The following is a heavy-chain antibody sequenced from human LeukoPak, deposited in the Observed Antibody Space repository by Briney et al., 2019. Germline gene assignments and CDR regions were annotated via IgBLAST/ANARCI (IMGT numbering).Heavy chain of an antibody. V-gene: IGHV1-18*01. J-gene: IGHJ1*01. Sequence: ASVKVSCKASGCTFTSYGISWVRQAPGQGLEWMGWISAYNGNTNYAQKLQGRVTMTTDTSTSTAYMELRSLRSDDTAVYYCARAWAYYYDSSGYEITVDTAEYFQHWGPGTLVTVSS. CDR1: GCTFTSYG. CDR2: ISAYNGNT. CDR3: ARAWAYYYDSSGYEITVDTAEYFQH. D-gene: IGHD3-22*01.